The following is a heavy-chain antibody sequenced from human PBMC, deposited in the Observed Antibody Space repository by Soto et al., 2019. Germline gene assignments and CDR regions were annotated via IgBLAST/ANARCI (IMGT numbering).Heavy chain of an antibody. CDR1: GGSFSGYY. CDR2: INHSGST. D-gene: IGHD4-17*01. V-gene: IGHV4-34*01. J-gene: IGHJ4*02. Sequence: PSETLSLTCAVYGGSFSGYYWCWIRQPPGKGLEWIGEINHSGSTNYNPSLKRRVTISVDTSKNQFSLKLSSVTAADTAVYYCGRASLTIRSTRLFDYWGQGTLVTVSS. CDR3: GRASLTIRSTRLFDY.